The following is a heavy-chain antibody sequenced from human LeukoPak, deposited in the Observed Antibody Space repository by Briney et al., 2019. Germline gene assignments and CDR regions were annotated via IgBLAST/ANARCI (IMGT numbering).Heavy chain of an antibody. CDR2: IYHSGST. CDR3: ARGGGYASPIGY. Sequence: KSSETLSLTCTLSGGSISTYYWGWIRQPPGKGLEWIGYIYHSGSTNYNPSLKSRVTISVDTSKNQFSLKLSSVTAADTAVYYCARGGGYASPIGYWGQGALVTVSS. CDR1: GGSISTYY. D-gene: IGHD5-12*01. V-gene: IGHV4-59*01. J-gene: IGHJ4*02.